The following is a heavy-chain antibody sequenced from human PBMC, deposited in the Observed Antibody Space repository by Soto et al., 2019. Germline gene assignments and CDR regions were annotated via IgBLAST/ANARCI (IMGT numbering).Heavy chain of an antibody. CDR2: INPSGGST. D-gene: IGHD4-17*01. CDR1: GYTFTSYY. J-gene: IGHJ4*02. CDR3: ALSATVTTTFDY. V-gene: IGHV1-46*01. Sequence: AASVKVSCKASGYTFTSYYMHWVRQAPGQGLEWMGIINPSGGSTSYAQKFQGRVTMTRDTSTSTVYMELSSLRSEDTAVYYCALSATVTTTFDYWGQGTLVTVSS.